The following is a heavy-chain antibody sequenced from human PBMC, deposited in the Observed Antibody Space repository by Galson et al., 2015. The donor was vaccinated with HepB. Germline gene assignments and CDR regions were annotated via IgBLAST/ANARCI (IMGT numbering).Heavy chain of an antibody. J-gene: IGHJ6*02. D-gene: IGHD2-21*01. CDR3: ARIPPQEGGSQFYYYYYGMDV. Sequence: QSGAEVKKPGESLRISCKGSGYSFTSYWISWVRQMPGKGLEWMGRIDPSDSYTNYSPSFQGHVTISADKSISTAYLQWSSLKASDTAMYYCARIPPQEGGSQFYYYYYGMDVWGQGTTVTVSS. CDR2: IDPSDSYT. CDR1: GYSFTSYW. V-gene: IGHV5-10-1*01.